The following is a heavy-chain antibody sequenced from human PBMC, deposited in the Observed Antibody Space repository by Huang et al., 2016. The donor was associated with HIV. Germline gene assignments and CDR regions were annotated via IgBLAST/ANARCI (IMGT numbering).Heavy chain of an antibody. D-gene: IGHD4-17*01. Sequence: QVHLVQSGAEVKKPGASVQVSCKASGYTFTNYDINWVRQAPGRGLEWRGVMNPNTVNTGSAQSFKGRVTMTRKTSITTAYMELTSLTSEDTAVYYCARSAYGDLDYWGLGTLVIVSS. CDR1: GYTFTNYD. CDR3: ARSAYGDLDY. CDR2: MNPNTVNT. V-gene: IGHV1-8*02. J-gene: IGHJ4*02.